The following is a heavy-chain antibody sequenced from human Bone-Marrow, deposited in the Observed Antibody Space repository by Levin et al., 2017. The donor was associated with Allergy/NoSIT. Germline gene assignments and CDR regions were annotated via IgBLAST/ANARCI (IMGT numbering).Heavy chain of an antibody. D-gene: IGHD3-9*01. CDR3: ARENDILTGYDAFDI. CDR2: IYHSGST. V-gene: IGHV4-38-2*02. CDR1: GYSISSGYY. Sequence: SETLSLTCAVSGYSISSGYYWGWIRQPPGKGLEWIGSIYHSGSTYYNPSLKSRVTISVDTSKNQFSLKLSSVTAADTAVYYCARENDILTGYDAFDIWGQGTMVTVSS. J-gene: IGHJ3*02.